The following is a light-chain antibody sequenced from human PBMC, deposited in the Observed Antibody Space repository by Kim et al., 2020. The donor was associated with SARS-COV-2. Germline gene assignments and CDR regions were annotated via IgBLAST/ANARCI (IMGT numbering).Light chain of an antibody. CDR2: YDN. J-gene: IGLJ2*01. CDR1: NIGSKS. CDR3: QVWDSSTDHVV. V-gene: IGLV3-21*04. Sequence: SYELTQPPSVSVAPGETASITCGGHNIGSKSVHWYQQRPGQAPGLIIYYDNERPSGIPERFSGSNSDNTATLTINRVEAGDEAAYYCQVWDSSTDHVVFG.